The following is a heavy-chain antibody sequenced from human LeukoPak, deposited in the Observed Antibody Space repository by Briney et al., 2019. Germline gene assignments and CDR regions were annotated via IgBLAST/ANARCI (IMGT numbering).Heavy chain of an antibody. J-gene: IGHJ5*02. D-gene: IGHD1-7*01. CDR2: MNPNSGNT. Sequence: ASVKVSCKASGYTFTSYDINWVRQASGQGLEWMGWMNPNSGNTGYAQKFQGRVTITRNTSISTAYMELSSLRSEDTAVYYCARLVTGTTFWFDPWGQGTLVTVSS. CDR3: ARLVTGTTFWFDP. V-gene: IGHV1-8*03. CDR1: GYTFTSYD.